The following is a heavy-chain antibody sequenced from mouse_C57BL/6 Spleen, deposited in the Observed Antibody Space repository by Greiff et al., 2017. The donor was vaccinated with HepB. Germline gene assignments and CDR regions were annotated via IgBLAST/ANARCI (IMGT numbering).Heavy chain of an antibody. V-gene: IGHV1-55*01. Sequence: QVQLQQPGAELVKPGASVKMSCKASGYTFTSYWITWVKQRPGQGLEWIGDIYPGSGSTNYNEKFKSKATLTVDTSSSTAYMQLSSLTSEDSAFYYCARCEGGFLYYYAMDYWGQGTSVTVSS. CDR1: GYTFTSYW. CDR3: ARCEGGFLYYYAMDY. CDR2: IYPGSGST. J-gene: IGHJ4*01.